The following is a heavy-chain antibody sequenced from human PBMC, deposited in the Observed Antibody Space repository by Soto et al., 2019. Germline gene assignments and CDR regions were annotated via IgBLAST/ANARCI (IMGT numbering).Heavy chain of an antibody. D-gene: IGHD3-22*01. CDR2: ISAYNGNT. CDR3: ARDLSEYYYDSSGYYLGFVY. Sequence: PSVKVSCKASGYTFTSYGISWVRQAPGQGLEWMGWISAYNGNTNYAQKLQGRVTMTTDTSTSTAYMELRSLRSDDTAVYYCARDLSEYYYDSSGYYLGFVYWGQGTLVTVSS. CDR1: GYTFTSYG. V-gene: IGHV1-18*01. J-gene: IGHJ4*02.